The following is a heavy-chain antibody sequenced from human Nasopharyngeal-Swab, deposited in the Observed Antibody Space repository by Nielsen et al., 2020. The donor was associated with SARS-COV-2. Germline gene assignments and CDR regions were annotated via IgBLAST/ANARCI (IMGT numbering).Heavy chain of an antibody. V-gene: IGHV3-43*01. CDR2: ISWDGVNT. CDR1: GFTFDDYG. CDR3: AKGVHYMSYFHTPPSDH. J-gene: IGHJ4*02. D-gene: IGHD3-10*01. Sequence: GESLKISCVASGFTFDDYGLHWVRQVPGKGLEWVSLISWDGVNTYYADSVKSRFTISRDNSRNSLFLQMNSLKTEDTALYYCAKGVHYMSYFHTPPSDHWGQGTPVTVSS.